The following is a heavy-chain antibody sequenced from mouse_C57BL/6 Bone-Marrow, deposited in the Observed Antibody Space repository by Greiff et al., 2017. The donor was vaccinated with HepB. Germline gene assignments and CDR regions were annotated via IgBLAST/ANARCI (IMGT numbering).Heavy chain of an antibody. CDR1: GYTFTSYG. D-gene: IGHD3-3*01. J-gene: IGHJ3*01. Sequence: QLKESGAELARPGASVKLSCKASGYTFTSYGISWVKQRTGQGLEWIGEIYPRSGNTYYNEKFKGKATLTADKSSSTAYMELRSLTSEDSAVYFCARGGLFAYWGQGTLVTVSA. CDR2: IYPRSGNT. V-gene: IGHV1-81*01. CDR3: ARGGLFAY.